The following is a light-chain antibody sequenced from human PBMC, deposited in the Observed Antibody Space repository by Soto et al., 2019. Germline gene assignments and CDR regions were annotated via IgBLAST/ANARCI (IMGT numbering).Light chain of an antibody. CDR3: QSYDSSIML. V-gene: IGLV6-57*04. CDR2: EDN. J-gene: IGLJ2*01. Sequence: NFMLTQPHSVSESPGKTVTISCTRSGGSIASTFVQWYQQRPGSAPTTVIYEDNQRPSGVPDRFSGSIDSSSNSASLTISGLKTEDEADYYCQSYDSSIMLFGGGTKLTVL. CDR1: GGSIASTF.